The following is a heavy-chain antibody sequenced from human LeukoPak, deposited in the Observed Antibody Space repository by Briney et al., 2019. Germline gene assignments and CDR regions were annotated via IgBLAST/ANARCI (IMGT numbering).Heavy chain of an antibody. CDR1: GFTFSDYY. J-gene: IGHJ4*02. CDR2: ISSSGGSI. D-gene: IGHD1-14*01. CDR3: ARGRVTDNGVFDY. V-gene: IGHV3-11*04. Sequence: GGSLRLSCAASGFTFSDYYMSWIRQAPGKGLEWVSYISSSGGSIYYVDSVKGRFTISRDNAKNSVFLQMSSLRAEDAAVYYCARGRVTDNGVFDYWGRGTLVIVSS.